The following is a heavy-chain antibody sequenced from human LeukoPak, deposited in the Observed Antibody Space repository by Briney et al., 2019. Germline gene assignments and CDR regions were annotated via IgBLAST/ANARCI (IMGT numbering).Heavy chain of an antibody. CDR3: AKDSEFEWFPN. Sequence: GGSLRLSCAASGFTFSSYAMSWVRQAPGKGLEWVSAISGSGGSTYYADSVKGRFTISRDNSKNTLYLQVNSLRAEDTAVYYCAKDSEFEWFPNWGQGTLVTVSS. V-gene: IGHV3-23*01. CDR1: GFTFSSYA. D-gene: IGHD3-9*01. CDR2: ISGSGGST. J-gene: IGHJ4*02.